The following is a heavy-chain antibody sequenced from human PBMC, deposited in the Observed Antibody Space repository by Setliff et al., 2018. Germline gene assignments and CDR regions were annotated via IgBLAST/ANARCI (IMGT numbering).Heavy chain of an antibody. Sequence: PSETLSLTCSVSGDSISIGAYFWSWIRHRPGEGLEYIGHITSSGYTNYSPSLQGRVAISEDTSENQFSLKLSSVTAADTAIYFCVRGRTSGLFLSRFDPRGQGTLVTVSS. CDR2: ITSSGYT. J-gene: IGHJ5*02. V-gene: IGHV4-31*03. D-gene: IGHD2-21*01. CDR1: GDSISIGAYF. CDR3: VRGRTSGLFLSRFDP.